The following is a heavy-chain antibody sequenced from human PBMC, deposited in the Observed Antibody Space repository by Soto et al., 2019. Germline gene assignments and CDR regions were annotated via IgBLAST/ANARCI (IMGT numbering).Heavy chain of an antibody. CDR2: IIQNGSER. V-gene: IGHV3-7*05. CDR1: GFRFSSYW. J-gene: IGHJ4*02. D-gene: IGHD3-9*01. Sequence: EVELVESGGGLVQPGGSLRLSCAATGFRFSSYWMTWVRQAPGQGLEWVANIIQNGSERYYVDSVEGRFTISRDNAKNSVFLQMENLRVEDTAMYYCATDILDFWGQGTLVSVSS. CDR3: ATDILDF.